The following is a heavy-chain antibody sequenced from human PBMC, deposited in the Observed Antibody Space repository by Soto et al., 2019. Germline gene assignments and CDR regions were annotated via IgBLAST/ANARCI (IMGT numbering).Heavy chain of an antibody. Sequence: QVQLVESGGGVVQPGTSLRLSCAASGFSFSSYGVHWVRQAPGKGLEWVAVVWYDGSNKYYADSVKGRFTISRDNSKNTLYLQMNSLRAEDTAVYYCARNPRPTYGDYADYWGQGTLVTVSS. D-gene: IGHD4-17*01. CDR1: GFSFSSYG. CDR2: VWYDGSNK. V-gene: IGHV3-33*01. J-gene: IGHJ4*02. CDR3: ARNPRPTYGDYADY.